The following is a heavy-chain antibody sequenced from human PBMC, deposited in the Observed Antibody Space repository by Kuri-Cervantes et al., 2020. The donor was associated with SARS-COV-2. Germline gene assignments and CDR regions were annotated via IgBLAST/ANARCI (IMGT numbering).Heavy chain of an antibody. Sequence: GESMKFSCAASGFTFSSYAMHWVRQAPGKGLEWVAVISYDGSNKYYADSVKGRFTISRDNSKNTLYLQMNSLRTEDTAVYYCVRDSGTTVVTPGYFDYWGQGTLVTVSS. V-gene: IGHV3-30-3*01. D-gene: IGHD4-23*01. CDR2: ISYDGSNK. CDR1: GFTFSSYA. CDR3: VRDSGTTVVTPGYFDY. J-gene: IGHJ4*02.